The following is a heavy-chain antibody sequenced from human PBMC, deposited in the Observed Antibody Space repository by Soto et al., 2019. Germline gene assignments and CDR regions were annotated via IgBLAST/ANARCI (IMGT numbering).Heavy chain of an antibody. CDR2: IRVYNGDT. V-gene: IGHV1-18*01. Sequence: QVQLVQSGVEVKKPGASVKVSCKASGYIFTNYGISWVRQAPGQGLEWMGWIRVYNGDTNYAQTFQARVTLTTDTATSSADMELRSLTSDDTAVYYCARDRSSSDYWGQGTLVTVSS. CDR1: GYIFTNYG. J-gene: IGHJ4*02. D-gene: IGHD6-6*01. CDR3: ARDRSSSDY.